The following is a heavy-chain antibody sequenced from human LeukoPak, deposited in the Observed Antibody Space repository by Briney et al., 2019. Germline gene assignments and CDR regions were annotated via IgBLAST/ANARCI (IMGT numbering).Heavy chain of an antibody. CDR1: GYTFTSYG. Sequence: ASVRVSCKASGYTFTSYGISWVRQAPGQGLEWMGWISAYNGNTNYAQKLQGRVTMTTDTSTSTAYMELRSLRSDDTAVYYCVRDDNYDSSGYYYDYWGQGTLVTGSS. D-gene: IGHD3-22*01. CDR3: VRDDNYDSSGYYYDY. V-gene: IGHV1-18*01. J-gene: IGHJ4*02. CDR2: ISAYNGNT.